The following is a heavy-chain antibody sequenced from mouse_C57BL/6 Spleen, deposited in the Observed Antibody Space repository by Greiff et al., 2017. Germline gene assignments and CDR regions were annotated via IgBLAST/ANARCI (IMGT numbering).Heavy chain of an antibody. Sequence: EVKLMESGGDLVKPGGSLKLSCAASGFTFSSYGMSWVSQTPDKRLEWVATISSGGSYTYYPDSVKGRFTISRDNAKNTLYLQMSSLKSEDTAMYYCARRDDYGNSYYFDYWGQGTTLTVSS. CDR3: ARRDDYGNSYYFDY. D-gene: IGHD2-1*01. CDR2: ISSGGSYT. V-gene: IGHV5-6*02. CDR1: GFTFSSYG. J-gene: IGHJ2*01.